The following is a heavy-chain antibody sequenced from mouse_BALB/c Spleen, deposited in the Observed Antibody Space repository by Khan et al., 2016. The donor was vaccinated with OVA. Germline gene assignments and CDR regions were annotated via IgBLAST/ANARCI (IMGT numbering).Heavy chain of an antibody. CDR3: AKGVWSYYFALDY. J-gene: IGHJ4*01. CDR1: GFSLTDYG. D-gene: IGHD2-10*02. Sequence: QVRLQQSGPGLVAPSQSLSITCTVSGFSLTDYGVSWIRQPPGKGLEWLGVIWGGGSTHYNSALTSRLSISKDNSKSQVFLKMNSLQTDDTAMYYCAKGVWSYYFALDYWGQGTSVTVSS. CDR2: IWGGGST. V-gene: IGHV2-6-5*01.